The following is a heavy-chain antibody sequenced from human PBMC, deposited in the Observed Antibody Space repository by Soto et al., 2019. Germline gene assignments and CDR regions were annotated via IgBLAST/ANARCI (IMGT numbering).Heavy chain of an antibody. CDR3: ARDWSRYYDSSGLMWFY. Sequence: PSETLSLTCTVSGGSIRTSGHYWSWIRQHPGKGLEWIGYIFYSGSTYYNPSLQSRLAISIDTSKNQFSLNLNSVTAADTAVYYCARDWSRYYDSSGLMWFYWGQGTLVTVSS. J-gene: IGHJ4*02. CDR1: GGSIRTSGHY. D-gene: IGHD3-22*01. V-gene: IGHV4-31*03. CDR2: IFYSGST.